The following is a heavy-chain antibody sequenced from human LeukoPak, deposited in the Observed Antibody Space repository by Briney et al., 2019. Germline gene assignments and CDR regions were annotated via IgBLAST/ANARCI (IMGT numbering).Heavy chain of an antibody. CDR1: GVTFSSYW. CDR2: INQDGSEK. CDR3: ARVDTAMPSPSFDY. Sequence: GGSLRLSCAASGVTFSSYWMSWVRQAPGEGLEWVASINQDGSEKYYVESVKGRFTVSRDNAKKSVYLQMNSLRAEDTAIYYCARVDTAMPSPSFDYWGQGNLVTVSS. V-gene: IGHV3-7*03. J-gene: IGHJ4*02. D-gene: IGHD5-18*01.